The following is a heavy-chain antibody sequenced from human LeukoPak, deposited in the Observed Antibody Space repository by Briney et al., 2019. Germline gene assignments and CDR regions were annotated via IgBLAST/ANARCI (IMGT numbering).Heavy chain of an antibody. CDR3: ARAVYYYDSSGSFDY. D-gene: IGHD3-22*01. CDR1: GGSISSGGYY. J-gene: IGHJ4*02. Sequence: PSQTLSLTCTVSGGSISSGGYYWSWIRQHPGKGLEWIGYIYYSGSTYYNPSLKSRVTISVDTSKNQFSLKLRSVTAADTAVYYCARAVYYYDSSGSFDYWGQGTLVTVSS. CDR2: IYYSGST. V-gene: IGHV4-31*03.